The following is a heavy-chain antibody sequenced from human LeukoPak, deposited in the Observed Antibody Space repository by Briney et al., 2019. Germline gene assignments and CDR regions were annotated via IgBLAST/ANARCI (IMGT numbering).Heavy chain of an antibody. CDR3: ARGDLDWLPLWFDP. V-gene: IGHV1-8*02. D-gene: IGHD3-9*01. CDR1: GYTFTSYH. CDR2: MNPKSGNS. J-gene: IGHJ5*02. Sequence: ASVKVSCKASGYTFTSYHMHWVRQATGQGLEWMGWMNPKSGNSAYAQKFQGRVTMTRNTSISTAYMELRSLMSEDTAMYYCARGDLDWLPLWFDPWGQGTLVTVSS.